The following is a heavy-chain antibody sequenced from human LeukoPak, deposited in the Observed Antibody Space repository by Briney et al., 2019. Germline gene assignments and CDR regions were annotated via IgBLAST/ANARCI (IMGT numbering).Heavy chain of an antibody. CDR1: GFTFSNYA. CDR2: ISYDGSNK. D-gene: IGHD3-22*01. V-gene: IGHV3-30*18. J-gene: IGHJ4*02. Sequence: GGSLRLSCAASGFTFSNYAMSWVRQAPGKGLEWVAVISYDGSNKYYADSVKGRFTISRDNSKNTLYLQMNSLRAEDTAVYYCAKGITMIVVDNDYFDYWGQGTLVTVSS. CDR3: AKGITMIVVDNDYFDY.